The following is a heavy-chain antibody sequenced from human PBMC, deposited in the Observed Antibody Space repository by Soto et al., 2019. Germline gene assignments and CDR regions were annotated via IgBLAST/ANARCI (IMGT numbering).Heavy chain of an antibody. CDR2: IYPGDSDT. CDR1: GYSFTSYW. V-gene: IGHV5-51*01. J-gene: IGHJ6*02. D-gene: IGHD3-10*01. CDR3: ARGRITMVRGVISYYYGMDV. Sequence: PGESLKISCKGSGYSFTSYWIGWVRQMPGKGLEWMGIIYPGDSDTRYSPSFQGQVTISADKSISTAYLQWSSLKASDTAMYYCARGRITMVRGVISYYYGMDVWGQGTTVTVSS.